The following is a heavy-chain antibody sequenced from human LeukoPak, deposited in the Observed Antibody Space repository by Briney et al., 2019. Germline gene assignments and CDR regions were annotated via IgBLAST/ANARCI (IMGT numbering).Heavy chain of an antibody. J-gene: IGHJ4*02. CDR3: AREFYYDSSGYYSVYFDY. V-gene: IGHV4-61*02. CDR1: GGSISSGSYY. D-gene: IGHD3-22*01. Sequence: SETLSLTCTVSGGSISSGSYYWGWVRQPAGKGLEWIGRIYTSGSTNYNPSLKSRVTISVDTDKNQFSLKLSSVTAADTAVYYCAREFYYDSSGYYSVYFDYWGQGTLVTVSS. CDR2: IYTSGST.